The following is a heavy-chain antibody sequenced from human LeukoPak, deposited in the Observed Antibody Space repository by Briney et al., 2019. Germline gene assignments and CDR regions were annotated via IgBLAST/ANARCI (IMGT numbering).Heavy chain of an antibody. CDR1: EFTFSSYW. J-gene: IGHJ4*02. Sequence: GGSLRLSCAASEFTFSSYWMSWVRQAPGKGLEWVASIKQDGGEKYYVDSVKGRVTISRDNAKNPLYLQMNSLRAEDTAVYYCARVFGAGYSDYWGQGTLVTVSS. CDR2: IKQDGGEK. CDR3: ARVFGAGYSDY. D-gene: IGHD4/OR15-4a*01. V-gene: IGHV3-7*01.